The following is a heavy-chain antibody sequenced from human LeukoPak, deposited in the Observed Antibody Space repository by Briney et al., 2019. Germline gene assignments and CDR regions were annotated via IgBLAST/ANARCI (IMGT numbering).Heavy chain of an antibody. D-gene: IGHD1-26*01. J-gene: IGHJ6*03. CDR2: ISSSSSTI. CDR3: VRGVGTTVYYYMDV. Sequence: GGSLRLSCAASGFTFSSYSMNWVRQAPGKGLEWVSYISSSSSTIYYADSVKGRFTISRDNAKNSLYLQMNSLRAEDTAVYYCVRGVGTTVYYYMDVWGKGTTVTVFS. CDR1: GFTFSSYS. V-gene: IGHV3-48*01.